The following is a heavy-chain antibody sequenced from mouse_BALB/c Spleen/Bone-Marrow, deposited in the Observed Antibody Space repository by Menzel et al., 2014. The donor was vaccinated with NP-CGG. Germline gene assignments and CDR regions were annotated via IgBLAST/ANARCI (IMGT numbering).Heavy chain of an antibody. Sequence: ESGAELMKPGASVKISCKATGYTFSNYWIEWVKQRPGHGLEWIGEILPGSGSSQYNEKFKGKATFTADTSSNTAYMQLSSLTSEDSAVYYCARGIRNYFDYWGQGTTLTVSS. D-gene: IGHD3-2*02. CDR1: GYTFSNYW. CDR2: ILPGSGSS. CDR3: ARGIRNYFDY. J-gene: IGHJ2*01. V-gene: IGHV1-9*01.